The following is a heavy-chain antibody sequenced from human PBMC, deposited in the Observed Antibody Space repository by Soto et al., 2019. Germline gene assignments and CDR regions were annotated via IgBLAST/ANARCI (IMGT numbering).Heavy chain of an antibody. CDR2: IYPGDSDT. CDR1: GYSFTSYW. J-gene: IGHJ4*02. V-gene: IGHV5-51*01. CDR3: ARSSGTYRYYFDY. D-gene: IGHD3-16*01. Sequence: GESLKISCKASGYSFTSYWIAWVRQMPGKGLEWMGIIYPGDSDTRYSPSFQGQVTISADKSISTAYLQWSSLKASDTAMYYCARSSGTYRYYFDYWGQGALVTVSS.